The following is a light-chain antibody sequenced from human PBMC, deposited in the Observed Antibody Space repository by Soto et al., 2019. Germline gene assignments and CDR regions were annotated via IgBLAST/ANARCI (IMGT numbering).Light chain of an antibody. J-gene: IGLJ2*01. CDR3: LLSYTGARV. CDR2: DTS. CDR1: TGAVTSGHY. V-gene: IGLV7-46*01. Sequence: QAVVTQEPSLTVSPGGTVTLTCGSSTGAVTSGHYPYWFQQKPGQAPRALLYDTSNKHSWTPARFSGSLLGGKPALTLSGAQPEDEAEYYCLLSYTGARVFGGGTKLTVL.